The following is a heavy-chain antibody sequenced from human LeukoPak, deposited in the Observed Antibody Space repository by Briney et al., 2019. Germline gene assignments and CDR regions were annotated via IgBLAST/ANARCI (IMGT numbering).Heavy chain of an antibody. CDR3: ARGRGGGGSSNNWFDP. CDR1: GGSINSYY. CDR2: IYYSGTT. D-gene: IGHD2-15*01. J-gene: IGHJ5*02. V-gene: IGHV4-59*12. Sequence: SETLSLTCTVSGGSINSYYWSWIRQPPGKALEWIGYIYYSGTTNYNPSLKSRVTISVDTSKNQFSLKLISVTAADTAVYFCARGRGGGGSSNNWFDPWGRGTLVIVSS.